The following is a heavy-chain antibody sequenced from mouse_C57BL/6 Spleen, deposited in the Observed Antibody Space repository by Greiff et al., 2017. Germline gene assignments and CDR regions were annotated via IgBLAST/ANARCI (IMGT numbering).Heavy chain of an antibody. CDR2: INPYNGGT. J-gene: IGHJ2*01. CDR1: GYTFTDYY. V-gene: IGHV1-19*01. D-gene: IGHD2-5*01. CDR3: ARSVYSHYGGDYFDY. Sequence: VQLQQSGPVLVKPGASVKMSCKASGYTFTDYYMNWVKQSHGKSLEWIGVINPYNGGTSYNQKFKGKATLTVDKSSSTAYMELNSLTSEDSAVYYCARSVYSHYGGDYFDYWGQGTTLTVSS.